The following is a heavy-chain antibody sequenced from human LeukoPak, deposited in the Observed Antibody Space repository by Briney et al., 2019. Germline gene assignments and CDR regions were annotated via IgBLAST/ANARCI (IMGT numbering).Heavy chain of an antibody. V-gene: IGHV3-64*01. J-gene: IGHJ4*02. D-gene: IGHD3-22*01. CDR1: GFTFSSYA. CDR2: ISSNGGST. Sequence: GGSLRLSCAASGFTFSSYAMHWVRQAPGKGLEYVSAISSNGGSTYYANSVKGRFTISRDNSKNTLYLQMGSLRAEDMAVYYCGRGLSYDSSGYYFDYWGQGTLVTVSS. CDR3: GRGLSYDSSGYYFDY.